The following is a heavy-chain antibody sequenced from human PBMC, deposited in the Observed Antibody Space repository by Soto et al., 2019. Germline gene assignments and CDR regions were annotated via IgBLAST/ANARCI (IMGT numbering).Heavy chain of an antibody. CDR3: AKDRGPVLSRDGMDV. CDR2: ISYDGSNK. J-gene: IGHJ6*02. CDR1: GFTFSSYG. Sequence: GGSLRLSCAASGFTFSSYGMHWVRQAPGKGLEWVAVISYDGSNKYYADSAKGRFTISRDNSKNTLYLQMNSLRAEDTAVYYCAKDRGPVLSRDGMDVWGQGTTVTVSS. D-gene: IGHD3-10*01. V-gene: IGHV3-30*18.